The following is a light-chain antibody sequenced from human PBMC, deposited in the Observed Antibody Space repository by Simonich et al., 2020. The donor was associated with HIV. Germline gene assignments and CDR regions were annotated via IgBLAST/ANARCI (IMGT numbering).Light chain of an antibody. CDR2: YAS. V-gene: IGKV6-21*01. CDR3: HQSSSLPFT. Sequence: EIVLTQSPDFQSVTTKEKVTITCRASQSIGSSLHWYQHKPEQSLKLLIKYASQSFSGVPSRFSGSGSGTDFTLTISSLEAEDAATYYCHQSSSLPFTFGPGTKVDIK. CDR1: QSIGSS. J-gene: IGKJ3*01.